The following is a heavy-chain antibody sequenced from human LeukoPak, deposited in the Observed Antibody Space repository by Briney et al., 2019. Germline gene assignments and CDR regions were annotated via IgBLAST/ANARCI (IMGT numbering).Heavy chain of an antibody. J-gene: IGHJ6*02. CDR1: GFTFSSYW. CDR3: ARGQQLGAYGMDV. CDR2: INSDGSST. Sequence: PGGSLRLSCAASGFTFSSYWMHWVRQAPGKGLVWVSRINSDGSSTSYADSVKGRFTISRDNAKNTLYLQMNSLRAEDTAVYYCARGQQLGAYGMDVWGQGTTVTVS. D-gene: IGHD6-13*01. V-gene: IGHV3-74*01.